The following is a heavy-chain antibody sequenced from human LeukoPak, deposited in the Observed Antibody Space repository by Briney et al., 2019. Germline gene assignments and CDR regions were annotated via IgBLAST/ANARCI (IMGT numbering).Heavy chain of an antibody. CDR1: GYTFTSYY. D-gene: IGHD6-13*01. J-gene: IGHJ6*03. CDR2: INPSGGST. Sequence: ASVKVSCKASGYTFTSYYMHWVRQAPGQGLEWMGIINPSGGSTSYAQKFQGRVTMTRDMSTSTVYMELSSLRSEDTAVYYCARASGTQYSSSWTEYYYYYMDVWGKGTTVTASS. CDR3: ARASGTQYSSSWTEYYYYYMDV. V-gene: IGHV1-46*01.